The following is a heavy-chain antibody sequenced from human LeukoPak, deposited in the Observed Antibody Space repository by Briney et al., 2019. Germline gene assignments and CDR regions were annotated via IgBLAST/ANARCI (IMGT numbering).Heavy chain of an antibody. D-gene: IGHD4-23*01. CDR2: INHGGST. J-gene: IGHJ1*01. V-gene: IGHV4-34*01. CDR1: GGSLSAYY. Sequence: SETLSLTCAVYGGSLSAYYWTWIRQPPGRGLEWIGEINHGGSTNYNPSLKSRVTISIDTSKNQFSLKLSSVTAADTAVYYCARYLDYGGNSRVFQHWGQGTLVTVSS. CDR3: ARYLDYGGNSRVFQH.